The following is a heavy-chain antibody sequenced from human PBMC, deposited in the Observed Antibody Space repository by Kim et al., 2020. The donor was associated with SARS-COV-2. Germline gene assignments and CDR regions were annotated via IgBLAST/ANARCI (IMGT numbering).Heavy chain of an antibody. D-gene: IGHD3-16*01. J-gene: IGHJ4*02. Sequence: SETLSLTCTVSGGSISSYYWSWIRQPPGKGLEWIGYIYYSGSTNYNPSLKSRVTISVDTSKNQFSLKLSSVTAADTAVYYCARRSGDYGLAFDYWGQGTLVTVSS. CDR3: ARRSGDYGLAFDY. V-gene: IGHV4-59*01. CDR2: IYYSGST. CDR1: GGSISSYY.